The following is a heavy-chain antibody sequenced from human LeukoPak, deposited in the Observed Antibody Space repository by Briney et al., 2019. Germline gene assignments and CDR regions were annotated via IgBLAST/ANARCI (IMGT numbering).Heavy chain of an antibody. D-gene: IGHD3-22*01. CDR3: ARVFDSSGYYLWGYYFDY. CDR2: ISYDGSNK. CDR1: GFTFSSYG. V-gene: IGHV3-30*19. Sequence: GGSLRLSCAASGFTFSSYGMHWVRQAPGKGLEWVAVISYDGSNKYYADSVKGRFTISRDNSKNTLYLQMNSLRAEDTAVYYCARVFDSSGYYLWGYYFDYWGQGTLVTVSS. J-gene: IGHJ4*02.